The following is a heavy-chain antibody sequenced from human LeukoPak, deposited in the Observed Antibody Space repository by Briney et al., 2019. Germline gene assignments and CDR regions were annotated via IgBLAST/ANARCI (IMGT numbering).Heavy chain of an antibody. CDR2: IYYSGST. Sequence: SETLSLTCTVSGGSISSYYWSWIRQPPGKGLEWIGYIYYSGSTNYNPSLKSRVTISVDTSKNRFSLKLSSVTAADTAVYYCAREKRYCSGGSCYQWFDPWGQGTLVTVSS. CDR3: AREKRYCSGGSCYQWFDP. J-gene: IGHJ5*02. D-gene: IGHD2-15*01. V-gene: IGHV4-59*01. CDR1: GGSISSYY.